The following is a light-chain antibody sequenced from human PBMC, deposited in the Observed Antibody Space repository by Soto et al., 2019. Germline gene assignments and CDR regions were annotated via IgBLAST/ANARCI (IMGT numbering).Light chain of an antibody. CDR3: LQYGSSPIT. V-gene: IGKV3-20*01. J-gene: IGKJ5*01. Sequence: EIVLTQSPGTLSLSPGERATLSCRASQSVSSSYLAWYQQKPGQAPRLLIYGASSRATGIPDRFSGSGSGKHFTLTISILEPEDFAVYYCLQYGSSPITFGQGTRLEIK. CDR1: QSVSSSY. CDR2: GAS.